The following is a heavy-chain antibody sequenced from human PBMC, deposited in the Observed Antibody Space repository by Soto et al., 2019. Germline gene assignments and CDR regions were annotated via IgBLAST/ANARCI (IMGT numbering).Heavy chain of an antibody. V-gene: IGHV4-59*01. CDR1: GGSISSYY. Sequence: SETLSLTCTVSGGSISSYYWSWIRQPPGKGLEWIGYIYYSGSTNYNPSLKSRVTISVDTSKNQFSLKLSSVTAADTAVYYCERPNIVVVQAAFWFDTWGQGTLVTVSS. D-gene: IGHD2-2*01. CDR3: ERPNIVVVQAAFWFDT. CDR2: IYYSGST. J-gene: IGHJ5*02.